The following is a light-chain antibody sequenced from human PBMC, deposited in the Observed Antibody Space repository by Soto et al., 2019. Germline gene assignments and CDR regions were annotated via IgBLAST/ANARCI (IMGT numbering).Light chain of an antibody. CDR3: QQYSAYPLT. J-gene: IGKJ4*01. CDR1: ESITW. Sequence: EIQMTQSPSTLAASIGDRVVITCRASESITWLAWYQQKPGKAPELLIYKTSTLQSGVPSRFNGSGSGAEFSLTISSLQPDDFASYYCQQYSAYPLTFGGGTNVQIK. V-gene: IGKV1-5*03. CDR2: KTS.